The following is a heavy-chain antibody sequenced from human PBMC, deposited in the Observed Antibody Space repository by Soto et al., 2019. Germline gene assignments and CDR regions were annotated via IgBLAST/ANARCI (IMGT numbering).Heavy chain of an antibody. CDR1: GFTFDDYA. J-gene: IGHJ3*02. CDR3: AKDISSWFAFDI. Sequence: EVQLVESGGGLVQPGRSLRLSCAASGFTFDDYAMHWVRQAPGKGLEWVSGISWNSGSIGYADSVKGRFTISRDNAKNSLYLQMNSLRAEDTALYYCAKDISSWFAFDIWGQGTMVTVSS. V-gene: IGHV3-9*01. CDR2: ISWNSGSI. D-gene: IGHD6-13*01.